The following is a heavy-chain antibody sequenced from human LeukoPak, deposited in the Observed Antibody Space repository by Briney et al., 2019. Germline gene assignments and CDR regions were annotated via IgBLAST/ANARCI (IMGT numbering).Heavy chain of an antibody. V-gene: IGHV3-33*08. Sequence: GGSLRLSCAASGFTFSSFWMHWVRQAPGKGLEWVAVIWYDGSKKYYVDSVKGRFTISRDNSKNTLYLQMNSLRAEDTAVYYCARRDGDNDRGFDYWGQGTLLTVSS. J-gene: IGHJ4*02. CDR3: ARRDGDNDRGFDY. CDR2: IWYDGSKK. CDR1: GFTFSSFW. D-gene: IGHD4-23*01.